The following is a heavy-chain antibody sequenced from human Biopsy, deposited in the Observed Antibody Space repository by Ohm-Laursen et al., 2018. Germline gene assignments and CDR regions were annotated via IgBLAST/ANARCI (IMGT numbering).Heavy chain of an antibody. CDR1: GGSFTGHY. CDR2: ISHTGYT. D-gene: IGHD4-23*01. CDR3: ARKSNEYGGLYFPH. J-gene: IGHJ1*01. Sequence: GTLSLTCTVSGGSFTGHYWTWIRQPPGKGLEWIGHISHTGYTSYKSSLKSRVTISLDTSRKHFSLRLTSLAAADTAVYYCARKSNEYGGLYFPHWGQGTLVTVSS. V-gene: IGHV4-59*08.